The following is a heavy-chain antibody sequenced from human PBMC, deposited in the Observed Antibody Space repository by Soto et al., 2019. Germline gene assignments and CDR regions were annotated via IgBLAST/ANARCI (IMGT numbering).Heavy chain of an antibody. D-gene: IGHD6-19*01. CDR3: ARDSAVAGRHYYYYYGMDV. V-gene: IGHV5-51*01. CDR2: IYPGDSVT. Sequence: PGESLKISCKGSGYSFTSYWIGWVRQMPGKGLEWMGIIYPGDSVTRYSPSFQGQVTISADKSISTAYLQWSSLKASDTAMYYCARDSAVAGRHYYYYYGMDVWGQGTTVTVSS. J-gene: IGHJ6*02. CDR1: GYSFTSYW.